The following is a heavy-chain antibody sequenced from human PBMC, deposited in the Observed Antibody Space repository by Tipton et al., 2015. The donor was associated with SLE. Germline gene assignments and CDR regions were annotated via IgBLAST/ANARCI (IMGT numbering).Heavy chain of an antibody. J-gene: IGHJ5*02. CDR3: ASFEVRGVTPFQNP. V-gene: IGHV4-61*08. CDR2: IYYSGST. D-gene: IGHD3-10*01. Sequence: TLSLTCTVSGGSISSGDYYWSWIRQPPGKGLEWIGYIYYSGSTNYNPSLKSRVTISVDTSKNQFSLKVSSVTAADTAVYYCASFEVRGVTPFQNPWGHGTLVTVSS. CDR1: GGSISSGDYY.